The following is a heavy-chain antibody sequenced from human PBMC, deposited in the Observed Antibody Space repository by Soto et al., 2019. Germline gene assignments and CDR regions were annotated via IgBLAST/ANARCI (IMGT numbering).Heavy chain of an antibody. D-gene: IGHD3-22*01. CDR1: GYSISSGYY. J-gene: IGHJ5*02. CDR3: ARSVYYYDSSGYYP. Sequence: LSLTCAVSGYSISSGYYWGWIRQPPGKGLEWIGSIYHSGSTYYNPSLKSRVTISVDTSKNQFSLKLSSVTAADTAVYYCARSVYYYDSSGYYPWGQGTLVTVSS. V-gene: IGHV4-38-2*01. CDR2: IYHSGST.